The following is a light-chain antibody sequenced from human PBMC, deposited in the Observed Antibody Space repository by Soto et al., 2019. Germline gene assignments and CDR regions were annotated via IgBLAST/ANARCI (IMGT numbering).Light chain of an antibody. CDR1: QTISKY. J-gene: IGKJ2*01. CDR2: DVS. V-gene: IGKV1-39*02. CDR3: QLYGGSHMFS. Sequence: DIQMTQSPSSLSASVGDRVTITCRASQTISKYLAWYQQKPGKAPDLLIYDVSTLQSGVPSRFSGSGSGTDFTLTISRLEPEDFAVYYCQLYGGSHMFSFGQGTKLEIK.